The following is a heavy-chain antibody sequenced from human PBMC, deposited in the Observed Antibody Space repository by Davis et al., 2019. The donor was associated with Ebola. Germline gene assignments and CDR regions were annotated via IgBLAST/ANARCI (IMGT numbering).Heavy chain of an antibody. CDR1: GYTFTSYG. CDR3: AREYCSSTSCYGGVDY. CDR2: ISAYNGNT. V-gene: IGHV1-18*01. Sequence: ASVKVSCKASGYTFTSYGISWVRQAPGQGLEWMGWISAYNGNTNYAQKLQGRVTMTTDTSTSTAYMELSRLRSDDTAVYYCAREYCSSTSCYGGVDYWGQGTLVTVSS. J-gene: IGHJ4*02. D-gene: IGHD2-2*01.